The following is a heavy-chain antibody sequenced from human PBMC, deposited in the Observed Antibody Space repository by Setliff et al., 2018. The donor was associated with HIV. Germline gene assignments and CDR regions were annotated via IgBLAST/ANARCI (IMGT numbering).Heavy chain of an antibody. CDR2: ISGLGGGTI. D-gene: IGHD2-15*01. V-gene: IGHV3-48*01. CDR1: GFTFSNTW. CDR3: ARAGVVEGYYYYYYMDV. Sequence: SLRLSCAASGFTFSNTWMSWVRQAPGKGLEWVSYISGLGGGTIYYADSVRGRFTISRDDAEKSVYLQMNSLRAEDTAVYYCARAGVVEGYYYYYYMDVWGKGTTVTVSS. J-gene: IGHJ6*03.